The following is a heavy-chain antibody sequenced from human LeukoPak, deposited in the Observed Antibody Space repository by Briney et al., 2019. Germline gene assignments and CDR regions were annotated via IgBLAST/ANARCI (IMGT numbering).Heavy chain of an antibody. CDR2: IYHSGST. CDR3: ASSDILTGYYSY. D-gene: IGHD3-9*01. Sequence: SETLSLTCAVSGGSISSGGYSWSWIRQPPGKGLEWNGYIYHSGSTYYNPSLKSRVTISVDRSKNQFSLKLSSVTAADTAVYYCASSDILTGYYSYWGQGTLVTVSS. CDR1: GGSISSGGYS. V-gene: IGHV4-30-2*01. J-gene: IGHJ4*02.